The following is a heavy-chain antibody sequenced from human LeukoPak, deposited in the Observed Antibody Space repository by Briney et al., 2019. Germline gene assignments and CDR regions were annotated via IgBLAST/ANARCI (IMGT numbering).Heavy chain of an antibody. CDR1: GFTFSNYA. CDR3: AKDLSRGYSYGRRDYYYYGMDV. J-gene: IGHJ6*02. V-gene: IGHV3-23*01. D-gene: IGHD5-18*01. CDR2: INSGAGYT. Sequence: GGSLRLSCAASGFTFSNYAMSWVRQAPGKGLEWVSAINSGAGYTYYADSVKGRFTISSDNSKNTLYLQMNSLRADDMAVYYCAKDLSRGYSYGRRDYYYYGMDVWGQGTTVTVSS.